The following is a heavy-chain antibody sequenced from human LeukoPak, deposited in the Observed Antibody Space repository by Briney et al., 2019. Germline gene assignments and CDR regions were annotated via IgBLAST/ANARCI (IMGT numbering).Heavy chain of an antibody. J-gene: IGHJ4*02. D-gene: IGHD6-13*01. CDR2: ISWNSGSI. CDR1: GFTFDDYA. CDR3: AKFSKRAAAGTANIDY. V-gene: IGHV3-9*01. Sequence: GRSLRLSCAAPGFTFDDYAMHWVRQAPGKGLEWVSGISWNSGSIGYADSVKGRFTISRDNAKNSLYLQMNSLRAEDTALYYCAKFSKRAAAGTANIDYWGQGTLVTVSS.